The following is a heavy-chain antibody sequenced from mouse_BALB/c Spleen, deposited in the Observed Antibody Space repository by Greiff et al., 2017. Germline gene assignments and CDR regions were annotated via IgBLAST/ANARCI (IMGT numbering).Heavy chain of an antibody. V-gene: IGHV5-6-3*01. CDR3: ARDRGNPFAY. Sequence: EVKLMESGGGLVQPGGSLKLSCAASGFTFSSYGMSWVRQTPDKRLELVATINSNGGSTYYPDSVKGRFTISRDNAKNTLYLQMSSLKSEDTAMYYCARDRGNPFAYWGQGTLVTVSA. CDR2: INSNGGST. J-gene: IGHJ3*01. CDR1: GFTFSSYG. D-gene: IGHD6-1*01.